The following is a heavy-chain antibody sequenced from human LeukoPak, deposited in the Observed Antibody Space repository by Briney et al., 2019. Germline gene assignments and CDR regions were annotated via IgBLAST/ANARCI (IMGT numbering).Heavy chain of an antibody. D-gene: IGHD3-10*01. CDR3: ARGYGSGSYYGH. V-gene: IGHV4-34*01. J-gene: IGHJ4*02. CDR2: INRGGST. Sequence: SETLSLTCAVYGGSFSGYYWSWIRQPPGKGLEWIGEINRGGSTNYNPSLKSRVTISVETSKNQFSLKLSPVTAADTAVYNCARGYGSGSYYGHWGQGTLVTVSS. CDR1: GGSFSGYY.